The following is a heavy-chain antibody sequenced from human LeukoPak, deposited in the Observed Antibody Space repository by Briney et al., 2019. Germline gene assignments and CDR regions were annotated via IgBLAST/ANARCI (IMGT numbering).Heavy chain of an antibody. D-gene: IGHD5-18*01. J-gene: IGHJ3*02. CDR3: AGVDAAMPDAFDI. CDR1: GFTLSSYW. V-gene: IGHV3-7*04. Sequence: GGSLRLSCAASGFTLSSYWMSWVRQAPGKGLEWVANIKQDGSEKYYVDSVKGRFTISRDNAKNSLYLQMNSLRAEDTAVYYCAGVDAAMPDAFDIWGQGTTVTVSS. CDR2: IKQDGSEK.